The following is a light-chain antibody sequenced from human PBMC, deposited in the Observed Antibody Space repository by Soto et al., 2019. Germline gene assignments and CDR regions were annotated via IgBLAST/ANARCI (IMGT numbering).Light chain of an antibody. CDR3: QQYNSYSRT. CDR1: QSISSW. J-gene: IGKJ4*02. Sequence: MQMTQFPFTLVASAGDRVTITCRASQSISSWLAWYQQKPGKAPKLLIYDASSLESGVPSRFGGSGSGTEFTLTISSLRPDDFATYYCQQYNSYSRTFGGGTKVDI. V-gene: IGKV1-5*01. CDR2: DAS.